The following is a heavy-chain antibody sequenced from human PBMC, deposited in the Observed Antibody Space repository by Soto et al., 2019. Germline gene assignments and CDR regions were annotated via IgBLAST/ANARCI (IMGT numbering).Heavy chain of an antibody. CDR1: GFPLSTYG. Sequence: GGSLRLSCAASGFPLSTYGMTWVRQAPGKGLEWVSHIGGARSTAIYYADSVKGRFTISRDNAENSLFLQMNSLRDEDTAVYYCARDFGYDDVWGQGTTVTVSS. CDR3: ARDFGYDDV. V-gene: IGHV3-48*02. D-gene: IGHD3-22*01. CDR2: IGGARSTAI. J-gene: IGHJ6*02.